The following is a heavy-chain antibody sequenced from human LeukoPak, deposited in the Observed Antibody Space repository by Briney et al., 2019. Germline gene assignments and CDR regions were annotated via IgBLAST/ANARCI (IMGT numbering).Heavy chain of an antibody. CDR3: ARDGITIFGVVTNPFDY. V-gene: IGHV3-74*01. Sequence: PGGSLRLSCAASGFTFSSYWMHWVRQAPGKGLVWVSRINTDGSSTSYADSVKSRFTISRDNAKNTLYLQMNSLRAEDTAVYYCARDGITIFGVVTNPFDYWGQGTLVTVSS. D-gene: IGHD3-3*01. J-gene: IGHJ4*02. CDR1: GFTFSSYW. CDR2: INTDGSST.